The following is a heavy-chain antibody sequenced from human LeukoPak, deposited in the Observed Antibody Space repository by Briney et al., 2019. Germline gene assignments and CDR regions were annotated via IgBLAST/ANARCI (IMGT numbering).Heavy chain of an antibody. Sequence: GASVKVSCKASGYTFTSYYMHWVRQAPGQGLEWMGIINPSGGSTSYAQKFQGRVTMTRDTSISIAYMELSRLRSDDTAVYYCARVGRYYDSTGSLDYWGQGTLVTVSS. CDR3: ARVGRYYDSTGSLDY. D-gene: IGHD3-22*01. CDR2: INPSGGST. CDR1: GYTFTSYY. J-gene: IGHJ4*02. V-gene: IGHV1-46*01.